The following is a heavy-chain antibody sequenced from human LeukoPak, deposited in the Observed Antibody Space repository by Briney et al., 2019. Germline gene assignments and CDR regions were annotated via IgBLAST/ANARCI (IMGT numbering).Heavy chain of an antibody. CDR1: GFTFSSYS. J-gene: IGHJ4*02. D-gene: IGHD5-12*01. CDR3: ARVYSGYDYDYFDY. CDR2: ISSSSSTI. V-gene: IGHV3-48*01. Sequence: GGSLRLSCAASGFTFSSYSMNWVRQAPGKGLEWVSYISSSSSTIYYADSVKGRFTISRDNAKNSLYLQMNSLRAEDTAVYYCARVYSGYDYDYFDYWGQGTLVTVSS.